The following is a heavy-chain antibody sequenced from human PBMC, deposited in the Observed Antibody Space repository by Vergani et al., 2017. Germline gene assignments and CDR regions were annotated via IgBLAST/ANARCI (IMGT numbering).Heavy chain of an antibody. Sequence: QVQLVQSGAEVKKPGSSVKVSCKASGGTFSSYAISWVRQAPGQGLEWMGGIIPIFGTAHYAQKFQGRVTITAGESTSTAYMELSSLRSEGTAVYYCASRDITIFGVVIIRGYYYYGMDVWGQGTTVTVSS. J-gene: IGHJ6*02. V-gene: IGHV1-69*01. CDR2: IIPIFGTA. CDR3: ASRDITIFGVVIIRGYYYYGMDV. CDR1: GGTFSSYA. D-gene: IGHD3-3*01.